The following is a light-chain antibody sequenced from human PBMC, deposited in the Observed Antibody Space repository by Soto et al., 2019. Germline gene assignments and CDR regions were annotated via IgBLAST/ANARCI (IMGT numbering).Light chain of an antibody. CDR1: QAINNY. J-gene: IGKJ1*01. V-gene: IGKV1-27*01. CDR2: YTS. CDR3: QKYYGAPWA. Sequence: DFQMTQSPSSLSASVGDRVTITCRESQAINNYLAWYQQKPGRVPKLLIYYTSTLQSGVPSRFSGSGSGTDFTLTISSLQPEDAATYYCQKYYGAPWAFGQGTKVEIK.